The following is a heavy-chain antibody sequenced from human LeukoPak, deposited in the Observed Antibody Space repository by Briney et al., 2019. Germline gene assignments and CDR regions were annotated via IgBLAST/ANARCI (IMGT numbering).Heavy chain of an antibody. D-gene: IGHD3-3*01. J-gene: IGHJ4*02. CDR2: ISYDGSNK. CDR3: ARASDYDFWSGYYKGGFDY. CDR1: GCTFSSYA. V-gene: IGHV3-30-3*01. Sequence: GGYLRLSCAASGCTFSSYAMHWVRQAPGKGLEWVAVISYDGSNKYYADSVKGRFTISRDNSKNTLYQQMNSLRAEDTAVYYCARASDYDFWSGYYKGGFDYWGQGTLVTVSS.